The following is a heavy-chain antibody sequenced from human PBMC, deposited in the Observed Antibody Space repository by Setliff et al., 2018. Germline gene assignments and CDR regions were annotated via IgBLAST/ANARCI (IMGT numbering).Heavy chain of an antibody. Sequence: ASVKVSCKAVGYTFLSYGLSWVRQAPGQGLEWMGWISAYTGKTDYAQNFQGRVTMTTDTSTNTAYLELRRLRYDDTAVYFCARAPRLEWTLPTFDYWGQGTPVTVSS. V-gene: IGHV1-18*01. D-gene: IGHD3-3*01. CDR2: ISAYTGKT. CDR1: GYTFLSYG. CDR3: ARAPRLEWTLPTFDY. J-gene: IGHJ4*02.